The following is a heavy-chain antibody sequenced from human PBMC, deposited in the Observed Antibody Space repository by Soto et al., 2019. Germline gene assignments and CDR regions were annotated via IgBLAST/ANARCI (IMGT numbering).Heavy chain of an antibody. CDR2: ISAYNGNT. CDR1: GYTFTSYG. V-gene: IGHV1-18*01. D-gene: IGHD5-12*01. CDR3: AREMWATIFRASNWFDP. Sequence: QVQLVQSGAEVKKPGASVKVSCKASGYTFTSYGISWVRQAPGQGLEWMGWISAYNGNTNYAQKLQGRVTMTTDTSTSTAYMELRSLRSDDTAVYYCAREMWATIFRASNWFDPWGQGTLVTVSS. J-gene: IGHJ5*02.